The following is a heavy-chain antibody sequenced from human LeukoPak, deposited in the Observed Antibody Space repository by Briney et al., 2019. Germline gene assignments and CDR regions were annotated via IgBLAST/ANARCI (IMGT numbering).Heavy chain of an antibody. D-gene: IGHD3-22*01. J-gene: IGHJ6*02. V-gene: IGHV3-30*18. CDR3: AKDQYYYDSSGRRAYYYYYYGMDV. Sequence: GGSLRLSCAASGFTFSSYGMHWVRQAPGKGLEWVAVISYDGSNKYYADSVKGRFTISRDNSKNTLYLQMNRLRAEDTAVYYCAKDQYYYDSSGRRAYYYYYYGMDVWGQGTTVTVSS. CDR1: GFTFSSYG. CDR2: ISYDGSNK.